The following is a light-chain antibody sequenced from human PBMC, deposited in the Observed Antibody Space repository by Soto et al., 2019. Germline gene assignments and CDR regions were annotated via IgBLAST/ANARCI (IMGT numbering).Light chain of an antibody. CDR1: QSVLYSSNHQNY. J-gene: IGKJ4*01. Sequence: DIVMTQSPDSLAVSLGERATINCESSQSVLYSSNHQNYLAWYQQKPGQPPQLLIYWASTRESGVPDRFSGSGSGTDFTLTISSLQAEDVAVYYCQQYYTTPLTFGGGTKVEIK. CDR3: QQYYTTPLT. CDR2: WAS. V-gene: IGKV4-1*01.